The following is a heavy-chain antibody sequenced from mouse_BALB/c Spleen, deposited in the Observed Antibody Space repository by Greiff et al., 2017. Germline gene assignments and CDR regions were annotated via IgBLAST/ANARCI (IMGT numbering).Heavy chain of an antibody. CDR1: GYSITSDYA. CDR2: ISYSGST. J-gene: IGHJ2*01. Sequence: EVQLQESGPGLVKPSQSLSLTCTVTGYSITSDYAWNWIRQFPGNKLEWMGYISYSGSTSYNPSLKSRISITRDTSKNQFFLQLNSVTTEDTATYYCARGDWDAFDYWGQGTTLTVSS. CDR3: ARGDWDAFDY. D-gene: IGHD4-1*01. V-gene: IGHV3-2*02.